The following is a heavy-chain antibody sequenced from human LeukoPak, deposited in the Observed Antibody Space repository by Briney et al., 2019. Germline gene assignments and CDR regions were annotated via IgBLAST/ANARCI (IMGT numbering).Heavy chain of an antibody. V-gene: IGHV3-74*01. D-gene: IGHD6-6*01. CDR1: GFTFSNYW. Sequence: GGSLRLSCAASGFTFSNYWMHWVRQAPGKGLVWVSRINSDGSRTTYADSVKGRFTISRDNAKNALYLQMNSLRAEDTAVYYCARDGYSSSFYFDYWGQGTLVTVSS. J-gene: IGHJ4*02. CDR3: ARDGYSSSFYFDY. CDR2: INSDGSRT.